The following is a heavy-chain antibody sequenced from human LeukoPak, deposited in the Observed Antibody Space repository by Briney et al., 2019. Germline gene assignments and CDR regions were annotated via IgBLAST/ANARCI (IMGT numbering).Heavy chain of an antibody. Sequence: GGSLRLSCAASGFTFSSYGMDWVRQAPGKGLEWVSYIRYDGSKEYYADSVKGRFTISRDNSKSTLYVQMNSLRAEDTAVYYCARCVNGVYRAFDYWGQGTLVTVSS. V-gene: IGHV3-30*02. J-gene: IGHJ4*02. D-gene: IGHD2-8*01. CDR2: IRYDGSKE. CDR3: ARCVNGVYRAFDY. CDR1: GFTFSSYG.